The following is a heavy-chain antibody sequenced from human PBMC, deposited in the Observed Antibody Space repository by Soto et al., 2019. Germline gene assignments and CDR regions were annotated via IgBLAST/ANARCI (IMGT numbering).Heavy chain of an antibody. V-gene: IGHV1-69*12. J-gene: IGHJ6*02. CDR1: GGTFSSYA. Sequence: QVQLVQSGAEVKKPGSSVKVSCKASGGTFSSYAISWVRQAPGQGLEWMGGIIPIFGTADYAQKFQGRVTITADESTSTAYMELSSQRSEDTAVYYCASHSGSAPEGRYYYGMDVWGQGTTVTVSS. CDR2: IIPIFGTA. D-gene: IGHD1-26*01. CDR3: ASHSGSAPEGRYYYGMDV.